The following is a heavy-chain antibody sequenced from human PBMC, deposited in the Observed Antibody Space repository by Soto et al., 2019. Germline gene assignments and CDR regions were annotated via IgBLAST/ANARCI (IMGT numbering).Heavy chain of an antibody. Sequence: SETLSLTCTVSGGSISSSSYYWGWIRQPPGRGLEWVGYIYYSGSTSYNPSLKSRVTISLETSKNQFSLRLTSVTAADTAVYYCARLGRYYQSLDSWGPGTLVTVSS. CDR1: GGSISSSSYY. D-gene: IGHD3-10*01. V-gene: IGHV4-61*05. CDR2: IYYSGST. J-gene: IGHJ5*01. CDR3: ARLGRYYQSLDS.